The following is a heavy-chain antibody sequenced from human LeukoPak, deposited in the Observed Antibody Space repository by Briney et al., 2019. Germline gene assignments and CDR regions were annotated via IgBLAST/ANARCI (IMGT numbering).Heavy chain of an antibody. V-gene: IGHV3-23*01. J-gene: IGHJ4*02. CDR3: AKWGDYDILTGYYVTDY. CDR1: GFTFTNYA. D-gene: IGHD3-9*01. Sequence: GGSLRLSCVASGFTFTNYAMSWVRQAPGKGLEWVSAITGSDGSSYYADSVKGRFTISRDNSKNTLSLQVNSLRAEDTAVYYCAKWGDYDILTGYYVTDYWGQGTLVTVPS. CDR2: ITGSDGSS.